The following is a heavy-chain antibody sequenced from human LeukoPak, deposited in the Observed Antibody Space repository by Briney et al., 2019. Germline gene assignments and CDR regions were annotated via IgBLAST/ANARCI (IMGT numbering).Heavy chain of an antibody. CDR2: IDPSDSYA. Sequence: GESLKISCKGFGYSFTSYWISWVRQMPGKGLEWMGRIDPSDSYANYSPSFQGHVTISADKSISTAYLQWNSLEASDTAMYYCARHARYCGTTSCYSKYWGQGTLVTVSS. D-gene: IGHD2-2*01. CDR1: GYSFTSYW. V-gene: IGHV5-10-1*01. CDR3: ARHARYCGTTSCYSKY. J-gene: IGHJ4*02.